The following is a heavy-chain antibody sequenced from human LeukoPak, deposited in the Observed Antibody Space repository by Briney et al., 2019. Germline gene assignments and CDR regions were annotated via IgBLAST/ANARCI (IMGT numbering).Heavy chain of an antibody. Sequence: GGSLRLSCAASGFTFSSYWMSWVRQAPGKGLEWVANIKQDGSEKNYVDSVKGRLTISRDNAKSSLYLQMNSLRAEDTAVYYCTRDGPGRTGRNDYWGQGTVVTVSS. CDR3: TRDGPGRTGRNDY. V-gene: IGHV3-7*01. CDR1: GFTFSSYW. CDR2: IKQDGSEK. D-gene: IGHD1-14*01. J-gene: IGHJ4*02.